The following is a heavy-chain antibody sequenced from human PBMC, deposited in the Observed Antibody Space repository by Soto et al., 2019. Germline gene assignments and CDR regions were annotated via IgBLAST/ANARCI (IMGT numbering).Heavy chain of an antibody. J-gene: IGHJ6*03. V-gene: IGHV3-21*01. D-gene: IGHD2-2*01. Sequence: PGGSLRLSCAASGFTFSSYSMSWVRQAPGKGLEWVSSISSSSSYIYYADSVKGRFTISRDNAKNSLYLQMNSLRAEDTAVYYCARDMPYYYYMDVWGKGTTVTVSS. CDR2: ISSSSSYI. CDR1: GFTFSSYS. CDR3: ARDMPYYYYMDV.